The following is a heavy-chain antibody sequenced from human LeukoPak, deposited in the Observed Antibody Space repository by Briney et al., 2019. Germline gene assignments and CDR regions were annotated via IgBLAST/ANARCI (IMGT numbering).Heavy chain of an antibody. CDR3: ARDRRYCSGGSCYFDYFFDY. CDR1: GFTFNSYA. CDR2: ISYDGSIN. D-gene: IGHD2-15*01. J-gene: IGHJ4*02. V-gene: IGHV3-30-3*01. Sequence: GGSLRLSCTASGFTFNSYAVHWVRQAPGKGLEWVAVISYDGSINFYVASVKGRFTISRDNSKNTLYLQMNSLRAEDTALYFCARDRRYCSGGSCYFDYFFDYWGQGTLDTVSS.